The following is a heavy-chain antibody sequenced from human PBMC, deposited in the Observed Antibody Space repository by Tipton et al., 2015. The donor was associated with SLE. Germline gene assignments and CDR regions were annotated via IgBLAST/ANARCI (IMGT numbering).Heavy chain of an antibody. Sequence: QSGPEVKKPGASVKVSCKASGYTFTGYYMHWVRQAPGQGLEWMGWISPNSGGTNYAQKFQGRVTMTRDTSISTAYMALSRLRSDDRAVFDCAGARRIAAAGDYWGQGPLVTVSS. CDR3: AGARRIAAAGDY. CDR1: GYTFTGYY. V-gene: IGHV1-2*02. J-gene: IGHJ4*02. CDR2: ISPNSGGT. D-gene: IGHD6-13*01.